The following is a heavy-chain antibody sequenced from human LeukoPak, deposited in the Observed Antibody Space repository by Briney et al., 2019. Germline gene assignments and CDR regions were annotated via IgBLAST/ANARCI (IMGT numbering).Heavy chain of an antibody. J-gene: IGHJ4*02. CDR2: ISSSSSTI. CDR3: ARAGISLRYYYDSSGYEFDY. Sequence: GGSLRLSCAASGFTFTSYSMNWVRQAPGKGLEWVSYISSSSSTIYYADSVKGRFTISRDNAKNSLYLQMNSLRAEDTAVYYCARAGISLRYYYDSSGYEFDYWGQGTLVTVSS. D-gene: IGHD3-22*01. V-gene: IGHV3-48*04. CDR1: GFTFTSYS.